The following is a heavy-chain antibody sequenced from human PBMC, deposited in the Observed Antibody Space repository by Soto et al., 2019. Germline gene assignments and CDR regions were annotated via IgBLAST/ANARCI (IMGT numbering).Heavy chain of an antibody. CDR3: AEGVAPLYCSGGSCYYNF. CDR1: GFTFSSYA. D-gene: IGHD2-15*01. J-gene: IGHJ4*02. V-gene: IGHV3-23*01. CDR2: ISGSGGST. Sequence: EVQLLESGGGLVQPGGSLRLSCAASGFTFSSYAMSWVRQAPGKGLEWVSAISGSGGSTYYADSVKGRFTISRDNSKNTLYLQMNSLRAEDTAVYYCAEGVAPLYCSGGSCYYNFWGQGTLVTVSS.